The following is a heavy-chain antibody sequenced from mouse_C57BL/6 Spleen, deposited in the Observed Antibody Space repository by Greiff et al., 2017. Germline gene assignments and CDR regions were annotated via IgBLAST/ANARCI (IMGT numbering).Heavy chain of an antibody. CDR2: ISSGGDYI. J-gene: IGHJ2*01. Sequence: EVQVVESGEGLVKPGGSLKLSCAASGFTFSSYAMSWVRQTPEKRLEWVAYISSGGDYIYYADTVKGRFTISRDNARNTLYLQMSSLKSEDTAMYYCTRETAQVYYFDYWGQGTTLTVSS. CDR1: GFTFSSYA. CDR3: TRETAQVYYFDY. V-gene: IGHV5-9-1*02. D-gene: IGHD3-2*02.